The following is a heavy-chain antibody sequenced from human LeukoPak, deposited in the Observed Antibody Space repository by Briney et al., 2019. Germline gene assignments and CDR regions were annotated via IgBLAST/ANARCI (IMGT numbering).Heavy chain of an antibody. V-gene: IGHV1-69*13. CDR2: IIPIFGTA. CDR1: GGTFSSYA. CDR3: AGSCSGGSCHSSLHY. D-gene: IGHD2-15*01. J-gene: IGHJ4*02. Sequence: GASVKVSCKASGGTFSSYAISWVRQAPGQGLEWMGGIIPIFGTANYAQKFQGRVTITADESTSTAYMELSSLRSEDTAVYYCAGSCSGGSCHSSLHYWGQGTLVTVSS.